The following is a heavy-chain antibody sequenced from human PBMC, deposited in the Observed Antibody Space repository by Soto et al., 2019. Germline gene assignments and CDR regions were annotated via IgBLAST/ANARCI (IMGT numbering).Heavy chain of an antibody. CDR1: GYTFTSYG. D-gene: IGHD3-10*01. CDR2: IIAYFGNA. CDR3: ARDLRGVGFYYYGMDV. V-gene: IGHV1-69*05. Sequence: SVKVSCKASGYTFTSYGISWVRQAPGQGLEWMGGIIAYFGNANYAQKFQGRVTITTDESTSTAYMELSSLRSEDTAVYYCARDLRGVGFYYYGMDVWGQGTTVTVSS. J-gene: IGHJ6*02.